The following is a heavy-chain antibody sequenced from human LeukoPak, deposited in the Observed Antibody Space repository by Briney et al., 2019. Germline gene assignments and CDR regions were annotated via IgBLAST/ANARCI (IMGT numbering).Heavy chain of an antibody. CDR3: ARDVSIVDY. D-gene: IGHD5/OR15-5a*01. V-gene: IGHV1-18*01. CDR2: ISVDNGNT. CDR1: GYTFSNYG. Sequence: ASVKVSCKASGYTFSNYGITWVRQAPGLGLEWMGWISVDNGNTNYAQKLQGRVTMTTDTSTTTVYMELRSLGSDDTAVYYCARDVSIVDYWGQGTLVTVSS. J-gene: IGHJ4*02.